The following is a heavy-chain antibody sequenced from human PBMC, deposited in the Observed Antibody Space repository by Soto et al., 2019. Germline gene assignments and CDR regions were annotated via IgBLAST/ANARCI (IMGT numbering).Heavy chain of an antibody. CDR1: GGYISSGSYY. Sequence: QMQLVESGPGLVQPSETLSLTCSVSGGYISSGSYYWSWVRQPPGKGLEWIGYIFGNADTNYSPSLKSRVTISRDVSKNQVTRRLMSVTVADTAVYFCARAGTSTKYNRDWEITPPYSGMAVWGQGATVTVSS. D-gene: IGHD6-19*01. CDR2: IFGNADT. J-gene: IGHJ6*02. V-gene: IGHV4-61*01. CDR3: ARAGTSTKYNRDWEITPPYSGMAV.